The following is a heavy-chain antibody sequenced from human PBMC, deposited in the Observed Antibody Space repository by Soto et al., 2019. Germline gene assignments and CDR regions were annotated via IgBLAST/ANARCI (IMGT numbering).Heavy chain of an antibody. V-gene: IGHV4-34*01. CDR1: GGSFSGYF. Sequence: PSETLSLTCAFSGGSFSGYFWSWIRQPPGKGLEGIGEISHSGSTNYNPSLKGRVTISLDTSKNQFSLKMNSVTAADTALYFCARTSYYDSSAPISWGQGTLVTVSS. D-gene: IGHD3-9*01. J-gene: IGHJ4*02. CDR3: ARTSYYDSSAPIS. CDR2: ISHSGST.